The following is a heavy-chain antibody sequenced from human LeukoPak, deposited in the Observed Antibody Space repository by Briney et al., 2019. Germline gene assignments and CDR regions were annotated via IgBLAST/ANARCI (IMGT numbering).Heavy chain of an antibody. D-gene: IGHD3-22*01. CDR1: GFTFSSYT. V-gene: IGHV3-21*01. J-gene: IGHJ5*02. CDR3: AREEYYYDSSGYPNWFDP. CDR2: ISSSSSYI. Sequence: GGSLRLSCAASGFTFSSYTMNWVRQAPGKGLEWVSSISSSSSYIYYADSVKGRFTISRDNAKNSLYLQMNSLRAEDTAAYYCAREEYYYDSSGYPNWFDPWGQGTLVTVSS.